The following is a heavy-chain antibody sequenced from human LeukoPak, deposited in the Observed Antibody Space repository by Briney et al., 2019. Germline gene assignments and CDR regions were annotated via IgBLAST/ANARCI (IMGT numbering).Heavy chain of an antibody. CDR2: IYTSGST. CDR1: GGSISSGSYY. D-gene: IGHD3-3*01. J-gene: IGHJ4*02. Sequence: SQTLSLTCTVSGGSISSGSYYWSWIRQPAGKGLEWIGRIYTSGSTNDNPSLKGRVTISVDTSKNQFSLKLGSVTAADTAVYYCAGITIFGVVIIWGQGTLVTVSS. CDR3: AGITIFGVVII. V-gene: IGHV4-61*02.